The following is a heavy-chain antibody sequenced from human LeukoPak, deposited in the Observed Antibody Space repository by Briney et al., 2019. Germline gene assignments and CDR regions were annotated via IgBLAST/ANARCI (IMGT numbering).Heavy chain of an antibody. CDR3: ARGRYCSGGSCYSFDY. D-gene: IGHD2-15*01. CDR1: GFTFSIFA. CDR2: ISGSGDDT. J-gene: IGHJ4*02. Sequence: GGSLRLSCAASGFTFSIFAMYWVRQAPGKGLEWVSAISGSGDDTFYADSVKGRFTISRDNSKNSLYLQMNSLRAEDTAVYYCARGRYCSGGSCYSFDYWGQGTLVTVSS. V-gene: IGHV3-23*01.